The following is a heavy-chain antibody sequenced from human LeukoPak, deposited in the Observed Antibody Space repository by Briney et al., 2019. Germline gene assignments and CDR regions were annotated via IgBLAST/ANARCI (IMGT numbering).Heavy chain of an antibody. J-gene: IGHJ5*02. V-gene: IGHV3-7*04. CDR1: GFTFTNHW. D-gene: IGHD3-10*01. CDR3: ARELIYGSKSYYTP. CDR2: IKQDGSEK. Sequence: GGSLRLSCEASGFTFTNHWMTWARQTPGKGLEWVANIKQDGSEKNYVDSVKGRFTISRDNAKNSLYLQMNSLRAEDSAVYYCARELIYGSKSYYTPWGQGTLVTVSS.